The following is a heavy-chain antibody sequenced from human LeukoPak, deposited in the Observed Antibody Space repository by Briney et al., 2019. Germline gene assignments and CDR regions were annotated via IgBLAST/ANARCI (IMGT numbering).Heavy chain of an antibody. D-gene: IGHD3-22*01. Sequence: SETLSLTCTVSGGSISSYYWSWIRQPPGKGLEWVGHIYYSGSTNYNPSLKSRATISVDTSKNQFSLKLSSVTAADTAVYYCARGGRSYSYYYDSSGYYPFDYWGQGTLVTVSS. J-gene: IGHJ4*02. V-gene: IGHV4-59*01. CDR2: IYYSGST. CDR3: ARGGRSYSYYYDSSGYYPFDY. CDR1: GGSISSYY.